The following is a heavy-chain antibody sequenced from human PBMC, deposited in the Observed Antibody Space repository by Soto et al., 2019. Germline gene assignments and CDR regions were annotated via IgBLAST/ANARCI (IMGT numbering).Heavy chain of an antibody. CDR1: GDTFTSYY. V-gene: IGHV1-46*01. CDR3: AIVRVADSPLDH. J-gene: IGHJ4*02. Sequence: QVRLVQSGAEVRRPGASVKVSCKAPGDTFTSYYLNWVRQAPGQGLEWMGVINPHGGSTKYAQKFQGRVTMTRDTSRSTVYMELRSLRAEDTAMYYCAIVRVADSPLDHWGQGTLVTVSS. D-gene: IGHD3-10*02. CDR2: INPHGGST.